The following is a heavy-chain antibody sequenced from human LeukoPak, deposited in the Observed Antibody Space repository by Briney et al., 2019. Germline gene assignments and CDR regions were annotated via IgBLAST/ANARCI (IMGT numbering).Heavy chain of an antibody. V-gene: IGHV4-59*12. CDR3: AWGNILTGYANFDY. CDR2: IYYSGST. D-gene: IGHD3-9*01. CDR1: GGSISSYY. J-gene: IGHJ4*02. Sequence: SETLSLTCTVSGGSISSYYWSWIRQPPGKGLEWIGYIYYSGSTNYNPSLKSRVTISVDTSKNQFSLKLSSVTAADTAVYYCAWGNILTGYANFDYWGQGTLVTVSS.